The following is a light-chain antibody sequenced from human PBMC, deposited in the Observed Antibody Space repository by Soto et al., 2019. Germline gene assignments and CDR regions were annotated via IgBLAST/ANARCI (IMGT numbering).Light chain of an antibody. CDR3: QQYGSSPTT. CDR1: QSVFNNH. J-gene: IGKJ1*01. V-gene: IGKV3-20*01. Sequence: EIVMTQSPATLSVSPGERATLSCRASQSVFNNHIGWYQQKPGQAPRRLIFGASFRATGIPDRFSGSGSGTDFTLTISRLEPEDFAVYYCQQYGSSPTTFGQGTKVDIK. CDR2: GAS.